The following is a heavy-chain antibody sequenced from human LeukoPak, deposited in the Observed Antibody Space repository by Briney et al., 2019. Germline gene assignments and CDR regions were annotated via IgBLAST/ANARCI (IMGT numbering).Heavy chain of an antibody. J-gene: IGHJ6*03. D-gene: IGHD2-2*02. CDR2: ISSSGSTI. CDR1: GFTFSDYY. V-gene: IGHV3-11*04. CDR3: AKVLGKYQLLYGFMDV. Sequence: GGSLRLSCAASGFTFSDYYMSWIRQAPGKGLEWVSYISSSGSTIYYADSVKGRFTISRDNSKNTVYLQMNSLRAEDTAVYYCAKVLGKYQLLYGFMDVWGKGTTVTVSS.